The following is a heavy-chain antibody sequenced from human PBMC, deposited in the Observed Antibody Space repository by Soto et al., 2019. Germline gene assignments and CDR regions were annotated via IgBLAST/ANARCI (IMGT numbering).Heavy chain of an antibody. Sequence: SLRLSCAASGFMFSAYTMSWVRQAPGKGLEWLSSITSNSDHIDYADSVRGRFTVSRDNARKSLYLQMDSLGAEDTGVYYCATPYYYNHWGPGTLVTVSS. CDR3: ATPYYYNH. CDR1: GFMFSAYT. J-gene: IGHJ4*02. V-gene: IGHV3-21*01. CDR2: ITSNSDHI.